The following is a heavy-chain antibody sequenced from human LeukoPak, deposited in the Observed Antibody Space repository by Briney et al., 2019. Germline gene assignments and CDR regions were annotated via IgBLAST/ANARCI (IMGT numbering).Heavy chain of an antibody. D-gene: IGHD6-13*01. J-gene: IGHJ6*02. V-gene: IGHV3-33*01. CDR3: ARGQPPSYYDMDV. CDR1: RFIFSSYG. CDR2: IRYDGSNK. Sequence: PGGSLRLSCAASRFIFSSYGMHWVRQAPGKGLEWVAVIRYDGSNKYYADSVKGRFTISRDNSKNTLYLQMNSLRAEDTAVYYCARGQPPSYYDMDVWGQGTTVTVSS.